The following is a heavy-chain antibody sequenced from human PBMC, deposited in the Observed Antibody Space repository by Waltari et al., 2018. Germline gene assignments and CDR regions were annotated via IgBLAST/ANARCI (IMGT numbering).Heavy chain of an antibody. CDR3: ASVVIATPYYFDY. J-gene: IGHJ4*02. CDR2: IYYSGST. D-gene: IGHD2-21*01. Sequence: QLQLQESGPGLVKPSATLSLTCTVSGGSISSSSYYWAWIRQPPGKGLEWIGSIYYSGSTYYNPSLKSRVTISVDTSKNQFSPKLSSVTAADTAVYYCASVVIATPYYFDYWGQGTLVTVSS. V-gene: IGHV4-39*01. CDR1: GGSISSSSYY.